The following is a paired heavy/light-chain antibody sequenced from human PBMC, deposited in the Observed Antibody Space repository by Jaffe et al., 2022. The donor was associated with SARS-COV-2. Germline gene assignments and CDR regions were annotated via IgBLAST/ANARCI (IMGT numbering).Light chain of an antibody. J-gene: IGLJ1*01. CDR2: GTT. V-gene: IGLV1-40*01. CDR1: SSNIGAGYD. CDR3: QSHDSSLINYV. Sequence: QSVLTQPPSVSGAPGQRITISCTGSSSNIGAGYDVQWYQQFPGTAPKLLIYGTTNRPSGVPDRFSASKSGSSASLAISGLQADDEADYYCQSHDSSLINYVFGTGTKVTV.
Heavy chain of an antibody. D-gene: IGHD3-22*01. V-gene: IGHV4-59*02. J-gene: IGHJ4*02. CDR3: ARTGSYDSSGYYFDL. Sequence: QVQLQESGPGLVKPSETLSVTCTVSGGSVNSHYWSWIRQPPGKGLEWIGYFYYSGGTRYNPSLKSRATLSVDTSKNQFSLEMTSVTAADTAVYYCARTGSYDSSGYYFDLWGQGALVTVSS. CDR1: GGSVNSHY. CDR2: FYYSGGT.